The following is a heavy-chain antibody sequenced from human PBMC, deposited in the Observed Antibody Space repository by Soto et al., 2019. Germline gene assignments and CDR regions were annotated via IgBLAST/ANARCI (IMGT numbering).Heavy chain of an antibody. J-gene: IGHJ4*02. Sequence: EGSLRLSCAASGFTFSSYAMSWVRQAPGKGLEWVSAISGSGGSTYYADSVKGRFTISRDNSKNTLYLQMNSLRAEDTAVYYCAKGGPATYYYGSGSYLRSLEFDYWGQGTLVTVSS. CDR1: GFTFSSYA. CDR2: ISGSGGST. V-gene: IGHV3-23*01. D-gene: IGHD3-10*01. CDR3: AKGGPATYYYGSGSYLRSLEFDY.